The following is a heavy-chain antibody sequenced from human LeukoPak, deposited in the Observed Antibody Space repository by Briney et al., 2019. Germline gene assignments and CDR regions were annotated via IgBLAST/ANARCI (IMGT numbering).Heavy chain of an antibody. CDR3: ARDSQFIGPLY. Sequence: GGSLRLSCAASGFTFSSYAMSWVRQAPGKGLVWVSRIMSDGRSTYADSVKGRLTISRDTAKNTLYLQMNSLRAEDTAVYYCARDSQFIGPLYWGQGTLVTVSS. V-gene: IGHV3-74*01. CDR2: IMSDGRST. CDR1: GFTFSSYA. D-gene: IGHD5-24*01. J-gene: IGHJ4*02.